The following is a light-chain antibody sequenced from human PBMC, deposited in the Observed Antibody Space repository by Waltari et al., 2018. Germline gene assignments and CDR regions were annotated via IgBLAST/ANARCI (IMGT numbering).Light chain of an antibody. CDR1: QSLLHSNGNTY. V-gene: IGKV2-40*01. CDR3: VQAIAFPFT. Sequence: DIVMTQTPLSLPITPGEPASLSCRSSQSLLHSNGNTYLHWYLQKPGQSPQLLIYRGSNRASGVPDRFSGSGSGTDFTLKISKVEAEDVGVYYCVQAIAFPFTFGPGTKLDIK. CDR2: RGS. J-gene: IGKJ3*01.